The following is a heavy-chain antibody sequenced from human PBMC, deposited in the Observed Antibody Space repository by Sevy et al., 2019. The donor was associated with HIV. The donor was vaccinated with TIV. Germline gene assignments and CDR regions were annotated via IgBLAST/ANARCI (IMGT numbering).Heavy chain of an antibody. CDR3: VGAIAAAGSF. J-gene: IGHJ4*02. CDR1: GFTLNSYW. Sequence: GGSLRLSCAASGFTLNSYWMSWVRQAPGKGLEWVANINQDGSVKYYVDSVKGRFTISRDNARNPLYLRMNSLRAEDTAVYYCVGAIAAAGSFWGQGTLVTVSS. CDR2: INQDGSVK. D-gene: IGHD6-13*01. V-gene: IGHV3-7*01.